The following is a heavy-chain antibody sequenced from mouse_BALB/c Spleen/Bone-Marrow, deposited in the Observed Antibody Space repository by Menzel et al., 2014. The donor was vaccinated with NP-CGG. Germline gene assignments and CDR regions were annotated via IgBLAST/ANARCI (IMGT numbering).Heavy chain of an antibody. CDR3: ARYYYAMDY. V-gene: IGHV14-3*02. J-gene: IGHJ4*01. Sequence: EEQLVESGAELVKPGASVKLSCTASGFNIKDTYMHWVKQRPEQGLEWIGRIDPANGNTKYDPKFQGKATITADTSSNTAYLQLSSLTSEDTAVYYCARYYYAMDYWGQGTSVTVSS. CDR2: IDPANGNT. CDR1: GFNIKDTY.